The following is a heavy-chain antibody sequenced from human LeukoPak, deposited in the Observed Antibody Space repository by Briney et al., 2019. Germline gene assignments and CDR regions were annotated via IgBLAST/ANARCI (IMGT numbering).Heavy chain of an antibody. Sequence: SETLSLTCTVSGGSISSSSYYWGWIRQPPGKGLEWIGSIYYSGSTYYNPSLKSRVTISVDTSKNQFSLKLSSVTAADTAVYYCARASLRGRFDPWGQGTLVTVSS. D-gene: IGHD3-16*01. CDR2: IYYSGST. CDR1: GGSISSSSYY. V-gene: IGHV4-39*01. J-gene: IGHJ5*02. CDR3: ARASLRGRFDP.